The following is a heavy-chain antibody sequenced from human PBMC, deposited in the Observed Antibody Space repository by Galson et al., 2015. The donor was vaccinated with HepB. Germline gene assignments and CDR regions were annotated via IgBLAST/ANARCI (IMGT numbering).Heavy chain of an antibody. CDR3: VRDSWGKYYDTNGRLY. CDR2: VSFDGFNK. Sequence: SLRLSCAASGFTFTSYTMHWVRQAPGKGLEWVAVVSFDGFNKYYTDSVKGRFTISRDNSNNTLHLQLDSLRTEDTAVYYCVRDSWGKYYDTNGRLYWGRETLVTVSS. CDR1: GFTFTSYT. J-gene: IGHJ4*02. V-gene: IGHV3-30-3*01. D-gene: IGHD2-8*01.